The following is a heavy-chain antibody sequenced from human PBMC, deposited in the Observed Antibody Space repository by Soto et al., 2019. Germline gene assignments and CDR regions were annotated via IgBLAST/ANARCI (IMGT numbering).Heavy chain of an antibody. J-gene: IGHJ4*02. CDR2: ISGSGGST. Sequence: EVQLLESGGGLVQPGGSLRLSCAASGFTFSSYAMSWVRQAPGKGLEWVSVISGSGGSTYYADSVKGRFTISRDNAKNTLDLHRHSRRAEDTAVYYCAKREDYWGQGTLFTVSS. CDR1: GFTFSSYA. V-gene: IGHV3-23*01. CDR3: AKREDY.